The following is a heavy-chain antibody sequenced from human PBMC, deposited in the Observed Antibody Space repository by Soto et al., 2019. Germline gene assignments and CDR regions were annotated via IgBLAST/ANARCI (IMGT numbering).Heavy chain of an antibody. V-gene: IGHV1-69*06. J-gene: IGHJ4*02. CDR2: IIPIFGTA. CDR1: GGTFSSYA. Sequence: SVKVSCKASGGTFSSYAINWVRQAPGQGLEWMGGIIPIFGTANYAQKFQGRVTVTADKSTNTVYMELSSLRSEDTAVYYCARTPLYSGYFDYWVQGTLVTVSS. D-gene: IGHD2-21*01. CDR3: ARTPLYSGYFDY.